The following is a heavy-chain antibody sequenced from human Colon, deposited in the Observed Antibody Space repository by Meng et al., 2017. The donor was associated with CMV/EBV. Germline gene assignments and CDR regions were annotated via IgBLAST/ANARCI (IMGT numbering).Heavy chain of an antibody. V-gene: IGHV2-5*02. D-gene: IGHD6-19*01. CDR2: FTVDGAR. CDR3: VHEAAAVAGAFDF. J-gene: IGHJ4*02. Sequence: FAGVSLAAGRVAVAWLRQPPGKAPESLAQFTVDGARRYRASLQSRLTITRDTSKNDIVLTMTDMDPVDTATYYCVHEAAAVAGAFDFWGQGILVTVSS. CDR1: GVSLAAGRVA.